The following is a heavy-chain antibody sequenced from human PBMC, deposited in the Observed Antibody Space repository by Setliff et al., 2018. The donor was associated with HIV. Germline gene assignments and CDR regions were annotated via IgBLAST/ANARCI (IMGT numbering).Heavy chain of an antibody. V-gene: IGHV4-34*01. D-gene: IGHD3-10*01. CDR2: INHRGST. J-gene: IGHJ6*03. Sequence: SETLSLTCAIYGGSFRGYFWIWIRQPPGKGLEWIGEINHRGSTNYNSSLKSRVTIGIDTSKNQFSLNLSAVTAADTAVYYCARGSVFWDRGNHYQYMDVWATGTTVTVSS. CDR3: ARGSVFWDRGNHYQYMDV. CDR1: GGSFRGYF.